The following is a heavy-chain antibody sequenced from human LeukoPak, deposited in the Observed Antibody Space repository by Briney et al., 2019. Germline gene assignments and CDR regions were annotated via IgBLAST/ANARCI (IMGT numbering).Heavy chain of an antibody. CDR1: GFTFSSYG. CDR2: IRYDGSNK. D-gene: IGHD2-15*01. Sequence: PGGSLRLSCAASGFTFSSYGMHWVRQAPGKGLEWVAFIRYDGSNKYYADSVKGRFTISRDNSKNTLYLQMNSLRAEDTAVYYCAKDLPYIVVVVAANSWGQGTLVTVSS. CDR3: AKDLPYIVVVVAANS. V-gene: IGHV3-30*02. J-gene: IGHJ4*02.